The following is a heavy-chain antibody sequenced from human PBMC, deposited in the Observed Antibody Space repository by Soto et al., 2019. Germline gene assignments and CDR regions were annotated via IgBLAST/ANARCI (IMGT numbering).Heavy chain of an antibody. CDR2: IYYSGST. Sequence: SETLSLTCTVSGGSISSYYWSWIRQPPGKGLEWIGYIYYSGSTNYNPSLKSRVTISVDTSKNQFSLKLSSVTAADTAVYYCARVPTLLRYFDWLGNMDVWGKGTTVTVSS. J-gene: IGHJ6*03. V-gene: IGHV4-59*01. D-gene: IGHD3-9*01. CDR3: ARVPTLLRYFDWLGNMDV. CDR1: GGSISSYY.